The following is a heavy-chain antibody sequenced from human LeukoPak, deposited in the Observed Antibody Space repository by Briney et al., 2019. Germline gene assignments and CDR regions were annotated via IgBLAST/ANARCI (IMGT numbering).Heavy chain of an antibody. CDR3: ARLRNDILTARNGLFDY. V-gene: IGHV4-38-2*02. D-gene: IGHD3-9*01. J-gene: IGHJ4*02. CDR2: IYHSGST. CDR1: GYSISSGYY. Sequence: SETLSLTCTVSGYSISSGYYWGWIRQPPGKGLEWIGSIYHSGSTYYNPSLKSRVTISVDTSKNQFSLKLSSVTAADTAVYYCARLRNDILTARNGLFDYWGQGTLVTVSS.